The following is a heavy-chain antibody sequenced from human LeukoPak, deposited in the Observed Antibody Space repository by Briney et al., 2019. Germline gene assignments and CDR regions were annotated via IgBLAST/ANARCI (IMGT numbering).Heavy chain of an antibody. CDR1: GGSLSSSSYY. Sequence: PSQTLSLTCTVSGGSLSSSSYYWGWIRQPPGKGLEWIGSIYYSGSTYYNPSLKSRVTISVDTSKNQFSLKLSSVTAADTAVYYCARVYSSGWYDAFDIWGQGTMVTVSS. V-gene: IGHV4-39*07. J-gene: IGHJ3*02. CDR3: ARVYSSGWYDAFDI. D-gene: IGHD6-19*01. CDR2: IYYSGST.